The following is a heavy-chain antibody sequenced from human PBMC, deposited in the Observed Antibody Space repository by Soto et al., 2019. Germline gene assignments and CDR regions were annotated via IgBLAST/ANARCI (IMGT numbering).Heavy chain of an antibody. CDR1: GFTFSNSA. Sequence: GGSLRLSCGASGFTFSNSAMAWVRQAPGKGLEWVSVISGSGGTTYYADSVKDRFTISRDNSKSTVYLQMNSLRVEDTALYSCAKVIVLGASTIEFWGPGTLVTVSS. CDR2: ISGSGGTT. V-gene: IGHV3-23*01. D-gene: IGHD6-6*01. CDR3: AKVIVLGASTIEF. J-gene: IGHJ4*02.